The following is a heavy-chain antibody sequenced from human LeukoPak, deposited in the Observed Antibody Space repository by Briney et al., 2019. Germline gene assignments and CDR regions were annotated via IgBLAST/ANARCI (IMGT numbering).Heavy chain of an antibody. D-gene: IGHD4-17*01. CDR1: GFTFSRYA. V-gene: IGHV3-23*01. Sequence: PGGSLRLSCAASGFTFSRYAMSWVRQAPGKGLEWVSAISGSGGSTYYADSVKGRFTISRDNSKNTLYLQMNSLRAEDTAVYYCAKDLFGVTSYDYWGLRTLVTVSS. J-gene: IGHJ4*02. CDR3: AKDLFGVTSYDY. CDR2: ISGSGGST.